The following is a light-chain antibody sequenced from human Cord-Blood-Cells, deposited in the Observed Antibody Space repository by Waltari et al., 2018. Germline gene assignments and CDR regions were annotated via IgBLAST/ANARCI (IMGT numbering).Light chain of an antibody. CDR3: CSYAGSSTWV. V-gene: IGLV2-23*01. CDR1: SSDAGSDNC. CDR2: EGS. Sequence: ALTEPAYGSGSPRQSITISCTGPSSDAGSDNCVSWYQQHPGKAPRLMLYEGSKRPSGVSYRFAGSKSGNTASLTTSGLQAEDEADYYCCSYAGSSTWVFGGGTKLTVL. J-gene: IGLJ3*02.